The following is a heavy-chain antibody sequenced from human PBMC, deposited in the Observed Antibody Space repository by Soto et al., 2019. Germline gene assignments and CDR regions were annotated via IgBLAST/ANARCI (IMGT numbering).Heavy chain of an antibody. CDR2: ISSSSSYI. J-gene: IGHJ4*02. CDR1: GFTFSSYS. Sequence: GGSLRLSCAASGFTFSSYSMNWVRQAPEKGLEWVSSISSSSSYIYYADSVKGRFTISRDNAKNSLYLQMNSLRAEDTAVYYCARDLGYCSSTSCPMDYWGQGTLVTVSS. V-gene: IGHV3-21*01. CDR3: ARDLGYCSSTSCPMDY. D-gene: IGHD2-2*01.